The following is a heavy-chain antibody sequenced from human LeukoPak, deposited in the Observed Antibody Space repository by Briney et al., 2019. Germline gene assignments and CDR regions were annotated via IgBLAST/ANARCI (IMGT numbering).Heavy chain of an antibody. CDR2: INEDGSEK. V-gene: IGHV3-7*01. D-gene: IGHD7-27*01. CDR3: ARGGPTGALDD. Sequence: GGSLKLSCAPSAFTFSSFWMTWVRQAPGKELEWVANINEDGSEKNYVDSVKGRFTISRDNAKNSLFLQMNSLRAEDTALYYCARGGPTGALDDWGQGTLLTVSS. CDR1: AFTFSSFW. J-gene: IGHJ4*02.